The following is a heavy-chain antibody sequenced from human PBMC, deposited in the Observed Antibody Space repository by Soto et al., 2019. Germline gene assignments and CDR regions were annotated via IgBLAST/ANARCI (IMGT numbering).Heavy chain of an antibody. CDR3: ARDYSSSGGMDV. CDR1: GGTLSSYS. J-gene: IGHJ6*02. V-gene: IGHV3-21*01. D-gene: IGHD6-6*01. Sequence: XGSLRLSCAASGGTLSSYSMNWVRQAPGKGLDWVSSISSSSSYIYYADSVKGRFTISRDNAKNSLYLQMNSLRAEDTAVYYCARDYSSSGGMDVWGQGTTVTV. CDR2: ISSSSSYI.